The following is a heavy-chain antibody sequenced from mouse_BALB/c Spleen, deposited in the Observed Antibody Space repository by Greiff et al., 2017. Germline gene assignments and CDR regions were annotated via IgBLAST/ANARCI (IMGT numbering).Heavy chain of an antibody. D-gene: IGHD1-1*01. CDR1: GYTFTDYY. J-gene: IGHJ2*01. V-gene: IGHV1-19*01. CDR3: ARDGKFDY. CDR2: VNPYNGGT. Sequence: VQLQQSGPELVKPGASVKMSCKASGYTFTDYYMDWVKQSHGESFEWIGRVNPYNGGTSYNQKFKGKATLTVDKSSSTAYMELNSLTSEDSAVYYCARDGKFDYWGQGTTLTVSS.